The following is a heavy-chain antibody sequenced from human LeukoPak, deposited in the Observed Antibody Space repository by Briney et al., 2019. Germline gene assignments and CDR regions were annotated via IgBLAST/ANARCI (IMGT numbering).Heavy chain of an antibody. D-gene: IGHD1-26*01. CDR3: ARDPGAGPFDY. J-gene: IGHJ4*02. V-gene: IGHV3-30-3*01. Sequence: GGSLRLSCAASGFTFSSYAMHWVRQAPGKGLEWVAVISYDGSNKYYADSVKGRFTISRDNSKNTLYLQMNSLRAEDTAVYYCARDPGAGPFDYWGQGTLVTVSS. CDR2: ISYDGSNK. CDR1: GFTFSSYA.